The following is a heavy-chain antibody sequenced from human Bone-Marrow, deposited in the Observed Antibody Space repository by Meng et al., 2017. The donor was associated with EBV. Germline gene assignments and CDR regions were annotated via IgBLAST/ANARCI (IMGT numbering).Heavy chain of an antibody. Sequence: VQLVQFGAEGKKPGASVKLSCKAFGYTFTTYYIHWVRQAPGQGLEWMGIINPSGGATSYAQKFQGRVTLTRDTSTSTVYMELSSLKSEDTAVYYCARGTLTYWGQGTLVTVSS. CDR3: ARGTLTY. J-gene: IGHJ4*02. V-gene: IGHV1-46*01. CDR1: GYTFTTYY. CDR2: INPSGGAT.